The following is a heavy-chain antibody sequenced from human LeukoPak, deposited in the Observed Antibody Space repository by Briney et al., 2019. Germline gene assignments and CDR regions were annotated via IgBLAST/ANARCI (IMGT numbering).Heavy chain of an antibody. V-gene: IGHV1-18*01. CDR3: ARDDSSSYDY. J-gene: IGHJ4*02. Sequence: ASVKVSCKASNSTFSGMSWVRQAPGQGLEWMGWISAYNGNTNYAQKLQGRVTMTTDTSTSTAYMELRSLRSDDTAVYYCARDDSSSYDYWGQGTLVTVSS. CDR1: NSTFSG. CDR2: ISAYNGNT. D-gene: IGHD6-6*01.